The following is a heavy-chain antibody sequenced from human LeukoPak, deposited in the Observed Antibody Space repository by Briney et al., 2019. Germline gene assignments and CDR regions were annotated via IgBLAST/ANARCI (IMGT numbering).Heavy chain of an antibody. V-gene: IGHV3-23*01. CDR1: GFTFSSYA. D-gene: IGHD5-24*01. Sequence: PGGSLRLSCAASGFTFSSYAMSWVRQAPGKGLEWVSAISGSGGSTYYADSVKGRFTISRDNSKNTLYLQMNSLRAEDTAVYYCAKRGVATITFYYGMGVWGQGTTVTVSS. CDR3: AKRGVATITFYYGMGV. CDR2: ISGSGGST. J-gene: IGHJ6*02.